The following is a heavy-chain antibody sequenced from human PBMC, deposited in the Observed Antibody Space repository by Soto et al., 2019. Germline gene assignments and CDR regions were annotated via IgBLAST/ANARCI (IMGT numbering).Heavy chain of an antibody. CDR3: AKDGPYGSGSYYYKYYYYGMDV. CDR1: GFTFSSYG. Sequence: GGSVRLSCAASGFTFSSYGMHWVRQAPGKGLEWVAVISYDGSNKYYADSVKGRFTISRDNSKNTLYLQMNSLRAEDTAVYYCAKDGPYGSGSYYYKYYYYGMDVWGQGTTVTVSS. D-gene: IGHD3-10*01. CDR2: ISYDGSNK. V-gene: IGHV3-30*18. J-gene: IGHJ6*02.